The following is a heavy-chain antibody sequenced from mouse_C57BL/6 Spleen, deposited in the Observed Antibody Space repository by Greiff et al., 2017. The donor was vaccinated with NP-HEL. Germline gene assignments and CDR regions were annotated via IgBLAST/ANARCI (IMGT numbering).Heavy chain of an antibody. J-gene: IGHJ4*01. V-gene: IGHV7-3*01. CDR1: GFTFTDYY. Sequence: EVKLVESGGGLVQPGGSLSLSCAASGFTFTDYYMSWVRQPPGKALEWLGFIRNKANGYTTEYSASVKGRFTISRDNSQSILYLQMNALRAEDSATYYCARHNFFYAMDYWGQGTSVTVSS. CDR3: ARHNFFYAMDY. CDR2: IRNKANGYTT.